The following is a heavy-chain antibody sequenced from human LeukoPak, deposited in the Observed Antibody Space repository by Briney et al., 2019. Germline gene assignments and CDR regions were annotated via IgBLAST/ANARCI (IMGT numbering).Heavy chain of an antibody. J-gene: IGHJ4*01. CDR1: GFTFSSYW. V-gene: IGHV3-7*03. D-gene: IGHD6-13*01. CDR3: ARRNRRGAAGKC. CDR2: INQDGTEK. Sequence: GGSLTLSCAASGFTFSSYWMSWVREAPGEGLEWGAKINQDGTEKVYVVSVRGRFTISRDKAKNPLFLQMSSLRAEDTAVYYCARRNRRGAAGKCWGQGRLVTVSS.